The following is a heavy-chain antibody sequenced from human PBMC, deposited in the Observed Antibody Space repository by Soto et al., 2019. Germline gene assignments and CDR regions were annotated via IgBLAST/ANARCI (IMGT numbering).Heavy chain of an antibody. CDR3: AREGSDIWTGSGVDY. D-gene: IGHD3-9*01. J-gene: IGHJ4*01. V-gene: IGHV1-2*04. CDR2: INPNSGGT. CDR1: GYTFTGYY. Sequence: GASVKVSCKASGYTFTGYYMHWVRQAPGQGLEWMGWINPNSGGTNYAQKFQGWVTMTRDTSISTAYMELSRLRSDDTAVYYCAREGSDIWTGSGVDYSGHGTLVTVSS.